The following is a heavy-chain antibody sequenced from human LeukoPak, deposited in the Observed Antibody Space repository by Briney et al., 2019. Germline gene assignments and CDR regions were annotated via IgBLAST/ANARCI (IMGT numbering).Heavy chain of an antibody. J-gene: IGHJ4*02. Sequence: LPGGSLRLSCVMSGLTFSNCAMNWVRQAPGKGLEWISDISTDSGSTYHIESVRGRFTISRDNSRSTLYLQMNSLRADDTGVYYCASGLYGGVFDNWGQGTLVTVSS. D-gene: IGHD4/OR15-4a*01. CDR1: GLTFSNCA. CDR2: ISTDSGST. V-gene: IGHV3-23*01. CDR3: ASGLYGGVFDN.